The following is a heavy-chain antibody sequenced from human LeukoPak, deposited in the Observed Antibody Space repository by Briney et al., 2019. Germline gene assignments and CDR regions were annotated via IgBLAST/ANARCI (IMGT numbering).Heavy chain of an antibody. CDR1: GGSISSSSYY. CDR3: ARRDGSQGWFDP. Sequence: KASETLSLTCTVSGGSISSSSYYWGWIRQPPGKGLEWIGSIYYSGSTYYNPSLKSRVTISVDTSKNQFSLKLSSVTAADTAVYCCARRDGSQGWFDPWGQGTLVTVSS. CDR2: IYYSGST. V-gene: IGHV4-39*01. J-gene: IGHJ5*02. D-gene: IGHD1-26*01.